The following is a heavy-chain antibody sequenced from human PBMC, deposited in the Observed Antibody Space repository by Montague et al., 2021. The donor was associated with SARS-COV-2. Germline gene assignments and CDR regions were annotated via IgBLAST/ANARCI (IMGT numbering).Heavy chain of an antibody. CDR2: IKEDGSEK. V-gene: IGHV3-7*01. CDR1: GFAFSTYW. CDR3: AGGASGYDRVFDF. Sequence: SLRLSCAASGFAFSTYWMSWVRQAPGKGLEWVGNIKEDGSEKFYVDSVKGRFTISRDNSKNTLYLQMNSLGPEDTAVYYCAGGASGYDRVFDFWGQGTLVTVSS. D-gene: IGHD5-12*01. J-gene: IGHJ4*02.